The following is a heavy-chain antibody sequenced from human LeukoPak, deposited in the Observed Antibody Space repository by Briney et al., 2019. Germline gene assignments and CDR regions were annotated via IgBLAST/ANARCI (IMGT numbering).Heavy chain of an antibody. CDR1: GVTFSSYW. CDR3: VREVSAWPKNWFDP. Sequence: GGSLRLSCAASGVTFSSYWMHWVRQAPGKGLVWVSRINSDGRSTSYADSVKARFTISRDNSKNTVYLEMSSLRAEDTAVYYCVREVSAWPKNWFDPWGQGTLVTVSP. CDR2: INSDGRST. D-gene: IGHD3-3*01. J-gene: IGHJ5*02. V-gene: IGHV3-74*01.